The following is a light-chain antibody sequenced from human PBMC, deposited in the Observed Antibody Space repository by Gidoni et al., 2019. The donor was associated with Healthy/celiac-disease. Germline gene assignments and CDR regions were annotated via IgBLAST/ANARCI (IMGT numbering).Light chain of an antibody. J-gene: IGLJ2*01. CDR3: QAWDSSTGE. V-gene: IGLV3-1*01. CDR1: KLGDKY. CDR2: QDS. Sequence: SSVSVSPGQTASITCSGDKLGDKYACWYQQKPGQSPVLVIYQDSKRPSGIPERFSGSNSGNTATLTISGTQAMDEADYYCQAWDSSTGEFGGGTKLTVL.